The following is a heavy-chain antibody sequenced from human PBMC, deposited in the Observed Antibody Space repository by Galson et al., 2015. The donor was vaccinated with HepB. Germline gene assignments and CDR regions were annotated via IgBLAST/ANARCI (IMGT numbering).Heavy chain of an antibody. Sequence: SETLSLTCTVSGGSISSYYWSWIRQPPGKGLEWIGYINYSGSTNYNPSLKSRVTISVDTSKNQISLKLSSVTAADTAVYYCARGSGWYFYWGQGTLVTVSS. J-gene: IGHJ4*02. CDR2: INYSGST. V-gene: IGHV4-59*01. CDR3: ARGSGWYFY. CDR1: GGSISSYY. D-gene: IGHD6-19*01.